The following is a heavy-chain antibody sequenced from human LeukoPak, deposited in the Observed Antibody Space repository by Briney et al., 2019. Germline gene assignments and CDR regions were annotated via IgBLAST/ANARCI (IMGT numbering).Heavy chain of an antibody. D-gene: IGHD6-13*01. J-gene: IGHJ6*03. Sequence: SETLSLTCTVSGGSISSSSYYWAWIRQPPGKGLECIGEINHSGSTNYNPSLKSRVTISVDTSKNQFSLRLSSVTAADTAVYYCARVTKGYRRAAETRQGGSYYNYYYYMDVWGKGTTVTVSS. V-gene: IGHV4-39*07. CDR1: GGSISSSSYY. CDR3: ARVTKGYRRAAETRQGGSYYNYYYYMDV. CDR2: INHSGST.